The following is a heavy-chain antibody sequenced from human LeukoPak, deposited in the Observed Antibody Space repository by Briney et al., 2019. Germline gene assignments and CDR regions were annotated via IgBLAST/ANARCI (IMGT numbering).Heavy chain of an antibody. Sequence: GGSLRLSCAASGFKFSDAWMNWVRQAPGKGLEWVSSISSSSSYIYYADSVKGRFTISRDNAKNSLYLQMNSLRAEDTAVYYCARGQQLAWGQGTLVTVSS. V-gene: IGHV3-21*01. CDR2: ISSSSSYI. J-gene: IGHJ5*02. D-gene: IGHD6-13*01. CDR3: ARGQQLA. CDR1: GFKFSDAW.